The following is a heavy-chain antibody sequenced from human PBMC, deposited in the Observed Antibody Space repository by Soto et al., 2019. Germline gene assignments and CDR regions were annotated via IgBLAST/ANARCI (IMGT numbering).Heavy chain of an antibody. CDR1: GDSVSSDSAA. V-gene: IGHV6-1*01. CDR3: ARGRPHYYAMDV. J-gene: IGHJ6*02. CDR2: TYYRSKWIN. Sequence: QEQPQLSGPGLVKPSQTLSLTCAISGDSVSSDSAAWNWIRQSPSRGLEWLGRTYYRSKWINDYAVSVKSRIAINADTSRNQVSLQLISATPEDTAVYYCARGRPHYYAMDVWGQGTTVTVSS.